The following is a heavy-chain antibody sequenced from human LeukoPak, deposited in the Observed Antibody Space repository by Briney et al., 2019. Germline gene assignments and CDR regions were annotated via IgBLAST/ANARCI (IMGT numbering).Heavy chain of an antibody. V-gene: IGHV4-39*07. Sequence: PSETLSLTCSVSGGSTSSSSYYWGWIRLPPGKGLEWIGFIYYSGGTYYNPSLKSRVTISVDKSKNQFSLKVSSVTAADTAVYYFARDQEEDYYGSGSYSAFDIWGQGTMVTVSS. CDR3: ARDQEEDYYGSGSYSAFDI. CDR2: IYYSGGT. CDR1: GGSTSSSSYY. J-gene: IGHJ3*02. D-gene: IGHD3-10*01.